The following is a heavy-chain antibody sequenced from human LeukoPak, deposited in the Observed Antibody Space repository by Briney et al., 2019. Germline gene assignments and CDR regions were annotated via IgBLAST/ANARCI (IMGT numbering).Heavy chain of an antibody. Sequence: PGGSLRLSCAASGFTFSSYWMHWVRQVPGKGLVWVSRIYRDGSSTNYADSVKGRFTISRDNVKNTLYLQMNSLRAEDTAVYYCARDRGIGWFDPWGQGTLVTVPS. CDR3: ARDRGIGWFDP. J-gene: IGHJ5*02. CDR1: GFTFSSYW. CDR2: IYRDGSST. V-gene: IGHV3-74*01. D-gene: IGHD2-21*01.